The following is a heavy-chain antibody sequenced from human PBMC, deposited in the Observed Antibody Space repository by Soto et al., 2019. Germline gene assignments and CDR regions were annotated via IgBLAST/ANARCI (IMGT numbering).Heavy chain of an antibody. CDR1: GFTFSSYA. D-gene: IGHD3-22*01. CDR2: ISYDGSNK. CDR3: ARWPQPTRDYYDRSGSDGAAYFQH. Sequence: GGSLRLSCAASGFTFSSYAMHWVRQAPGKGLEWVAVISYDGSNKYYADSVKGRFTISRDNSKNTLYLQMNSLRAEDTAVYYCARWPQPTRDYYDRSGSDGAAYFQHWGQGSLVTVSS. V-gene: IGHV3-30-3*01. J-gene: IGHJ1*01.